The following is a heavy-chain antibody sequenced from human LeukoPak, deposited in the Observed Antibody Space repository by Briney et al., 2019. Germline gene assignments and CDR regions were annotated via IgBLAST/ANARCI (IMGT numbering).Heavy chain of an antibody. CDR2: IYYSGST. Sequence: SETLSLTCTVSGGSISSYYWSWIRQPPGKGLEWIGYIYYSGSTNYNPSLKSRVTISVDTSKNQFSLKLSSVTAEDTAVYYCARETLGGYCSGGSCYYNWFDPWGQGTLVTVSS. D-gene: IGHD2-15*01. J-gene: IGHJ5*02. V-gene: IGHV4-59*01. CDR3: ARETLGGYCSGGSCYYNWFDP. CDR1: GGSISSYY.